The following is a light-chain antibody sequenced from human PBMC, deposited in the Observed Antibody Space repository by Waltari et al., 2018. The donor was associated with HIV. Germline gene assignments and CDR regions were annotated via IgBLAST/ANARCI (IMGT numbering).Light chain of an antibody. CDR3: SSYISSASPE. CDR2: EVS. J-gene: IGLJ3*02. V-gene: IGLV2-14*01. Sequence: QSALTQPASVSGSPGQSITISCTGTSDLRHYNSVSWYQHHPGNAPKVIIYEVSNRPSGVSSRFSGSISGNTASLTISGLQAEDEADYFCSSYISSASPEFGGGTKVTVL. CDR1: SDLRHYNS.